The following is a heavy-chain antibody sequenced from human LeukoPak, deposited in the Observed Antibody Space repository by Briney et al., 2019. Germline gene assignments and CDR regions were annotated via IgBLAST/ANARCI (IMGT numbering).Heavy chain of an antibody. J-gene: IGHJ4*02. D-gene: IGHD1-26*01. CDR3: ASANGVLLKAFDY. Sequence: GASVKVSCKASGGTFSSYAISWVRQAPGQGLEWTGGIIPIFGTANYAQKFQGRVTITADESTSTAYMELSSLRSEDTAVYYCASANGVLLKAFDYWGQGTLVTVSS. CDR1: GGTFSSYA. V-gene: IGHV1-69*13. CDR2: IIPIFGTA.